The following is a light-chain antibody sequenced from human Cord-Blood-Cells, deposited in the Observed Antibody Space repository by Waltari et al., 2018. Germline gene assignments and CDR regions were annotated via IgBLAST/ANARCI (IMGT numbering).Light chain of an antibody. Sequence: QSVLTQSPSASWTPGQRVTISCSGSSSNIGSNYVYWYQQLPGTAPKLLIYRNNQRPSGVPDRFSGSKSGTSASLAISGLRSEDEADYYCAAWDDSLSGHVVFGGGTKLTVL. V-gene: IGLV1-47*01. CDR1: SSNIGSNY. CDR2: RNN. CDR3: AAWDDSLSGHVV. J-gene: IGLJ2*01.